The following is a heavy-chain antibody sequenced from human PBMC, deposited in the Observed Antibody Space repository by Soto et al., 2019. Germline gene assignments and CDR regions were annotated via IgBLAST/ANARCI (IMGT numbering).Heavy chain of an antibody. D-gene: IGHD3-3*01. CDR1: GGSFSAYY. CDR2: ISRGEST. Sequence: SETLSLTCAVYGGSFSAYYWSWIRQSPGKGLEWIGEISRGESTNYNPTLESGVSISVDTSKKHFSLTLSSVTAADTAVYYCARGSGVGRSLEWLQRHYFDYWGQGIPVTVSS. V-gene: IGHV4-34*01. CDR3: ARGSGVGRSLEWLQRHYFDY. J-gene: IGHJ4*02.